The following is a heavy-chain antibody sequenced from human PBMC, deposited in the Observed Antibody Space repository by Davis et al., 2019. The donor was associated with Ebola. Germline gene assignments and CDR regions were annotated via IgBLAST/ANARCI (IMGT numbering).Heavy chain of an antibody. D-gene: IGHD2-21*02. CDR3: ARGMTSMAFDI. V-gene: IGHV1-18*01. CDR2: ISAYNGNT. Sequence: AASVKVSCKTSGGNFNNYGISWVRQAPGQGLEWMGWISAYNGNTNYALRLQGRVTMTTDTSTSTAYMELRSLRSDDTAVYYCARGMTSMAFDIWGQGTMVTVSS. CDR1: GGNFNNYG. J-gene: IGHJ3*02.